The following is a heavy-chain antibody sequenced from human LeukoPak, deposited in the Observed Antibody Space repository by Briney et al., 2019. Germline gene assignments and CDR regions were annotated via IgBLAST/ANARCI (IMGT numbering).Heavy chain of an antibody. CDR2: IYTSGST. Sequence: SETLSLTCTVSGGSISSYYWSWIRQPAGKGLEWIGRIYTSGSTNYNPSLQSRVTISVDTSKNQFSLKLSSVTAADTAVYYCARGLGGGNSVYFDLWGRGTLVMVSS. CDR1: GGSISSYY. CDR3: ARGLGGGNSVYFDL. V-gene: IGHV4-4*07. J-gene: IGHJ2*01. D-gene: IGHD4-23*01.